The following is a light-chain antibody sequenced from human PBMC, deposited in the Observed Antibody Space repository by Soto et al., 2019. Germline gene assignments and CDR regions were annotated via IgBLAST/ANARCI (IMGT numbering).Light chain of an antibody. CDR2: GAY. CDR1: QSISSW. J-gene: IGKJ1*01. V-gene: IGKV1-12*01. Sequence: DIQMTQSPSSVSASVGDRVTITCQASQSISSWLAWYQQKPGTAPKLLIFGAYNLQNGVPARFSGIRSGTDFTLTISSLQPEDFATYYCQQSSSFPWTFGQGTKVELK. CDR3: QQSSSFPWT.